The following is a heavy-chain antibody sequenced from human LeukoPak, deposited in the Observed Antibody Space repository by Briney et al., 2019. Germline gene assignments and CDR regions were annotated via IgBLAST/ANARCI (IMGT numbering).Heavy chain of an antibody. Sequence: SETLSLTCTVSGGSISSYYWSWIRQPPGKGLEWIGYIYYSGSTNYNPSLRSRVTISVDTSKNQFSLKLSSVTAADTAVYYCARQRGYALDPWGQGTLVTVSS. CDR2: IYYSGST. D-gene: IGHD2-2*01. V-gene: IGHV4-59*08. CDR3: ARQRGYALDP. CDR1: GGSISSYY. J-gene: IGHJ5*02.